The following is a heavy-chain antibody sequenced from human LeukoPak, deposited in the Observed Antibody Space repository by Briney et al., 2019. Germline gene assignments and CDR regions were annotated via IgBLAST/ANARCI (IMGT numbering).Heavy chain of an antibody. D-gene: IGHD1-26*01. Sequence: GASVKVSCKASGYTFTSYGISWVRQAPGQGLEWMGWISAYNGNTNYAQKLQGRVTMTTDTSTSTAYMELRSLRSDDTAVYYCARVLSNSGSYFLQKYYLDYWGQGTLVTVSS. CDR3: ARVLSNSGSYFLQKYYLDY. CDR2: ISAYNGNT. J-gene: IGHJ4*02. V-gene: IGHV1-18*01. CDR1: GYTFTSYG.